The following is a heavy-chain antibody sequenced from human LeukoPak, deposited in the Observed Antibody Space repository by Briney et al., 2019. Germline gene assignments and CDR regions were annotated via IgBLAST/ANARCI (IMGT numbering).Heavy chain of an antibody. CDR3: ARARTGFDL. Sequence: SETLSLTFTVSGGSISSYYWSWIRQPPGKGLEWIWYIYYSGSTNYNPSLKSRVTISVDTSKNQLSLKLSSVTAADSAVYYCARARTGFDLWGQGALVTVSS. CDR1: GGSISSYY. V-gene: IGHV4-59*01. D-gene: IGHD1-1*01. CDR2: IYYSGST. J-gene: IGHJ5*02.